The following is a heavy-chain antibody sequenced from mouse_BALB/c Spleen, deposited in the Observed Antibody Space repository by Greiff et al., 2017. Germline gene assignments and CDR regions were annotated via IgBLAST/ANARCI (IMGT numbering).Heavy chain of an antibody. V-gene: IGHV5-17*02. Sequence: EVQGVESGGGLVQPGGSRKLSCAASGFTFSSFGMHWVRQAPEKGLEWVAYISSGSSTIYYADTVKGRFTISRDNPKNTLFLQMTSLRSEDTAMYYCARHGYDAMDYWGQGTSVTVSS. CDR3: ARHGYDAMDY. CDR2: ISSGSSTI. CDR1: GFTFSSFG. J-gene: IGHJ4*01.